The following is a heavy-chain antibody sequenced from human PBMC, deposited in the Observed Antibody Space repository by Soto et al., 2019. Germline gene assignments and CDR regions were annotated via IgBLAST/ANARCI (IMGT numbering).Heavy chain of an antibody. CDR1: EFTFSSYA. V-gene: IGHV3-30-3*01. Sequence: QVQLVESGGGVVHPERSLRLSCSASEFTFSSYAMHWVRQAPGKGLEWVAGISYDGGSKFYGDSVRGRFTISRDSSKTTVFLQMNSLRPEDTAAYYCARVKTDYSNPRGPFFFYGMDVWGQGTTVTVSS. J-gene: IGHJ6*02. CDR3: ARVKTDYSNPRGPFFFYGMDV. CDR2: ISYDGGSK. D-gene: IGHD4-4*01.